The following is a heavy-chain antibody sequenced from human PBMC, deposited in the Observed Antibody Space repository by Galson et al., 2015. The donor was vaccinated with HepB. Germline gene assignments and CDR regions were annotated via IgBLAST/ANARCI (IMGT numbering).Heavy chain of an antibody. CDR2: INAGDGNI. J-gene: IGHJ4*02. V-gene: IGHV1-3*01. D-gene: IGHD3-22*01. CDR1: GYSFSRYA. Sequence: SVKVSCKASGYSFSRYAIHWVRQAPGQRLEWMGWINAGDGNINYSQKFQGRVTITRDTSASTAYMELSSLRSEDTAVYYCVRDLGLTYYYDSRGAVWGQGTLVTVSS. CDR3: VRDLGLTYYYDSRGAV.